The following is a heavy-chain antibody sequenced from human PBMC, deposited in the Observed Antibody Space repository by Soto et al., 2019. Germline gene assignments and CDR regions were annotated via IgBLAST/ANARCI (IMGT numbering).Heavy chain of an antibody. D-gene: IGHD2-2*01. Sequence: QVQLQESGPGLLKPSQTLSLTCTVSGGSISSGDYYWSWIRQPPGKGLEWIGYIYYSGSTYYNPSLKRRVTISVDTSKNQFSLKLSSVTAADTAVYYCARQSLGYCSSTSCYGWFDPWGQGTLVTVSS. V-gene: IGHV4-30-4*01. CDR3: ARQSLGYCSSTSCYGWFDP. J-gene: IGHJ5*02. CDR2: IYYSGST. CDR1: GGSISSGDYY.